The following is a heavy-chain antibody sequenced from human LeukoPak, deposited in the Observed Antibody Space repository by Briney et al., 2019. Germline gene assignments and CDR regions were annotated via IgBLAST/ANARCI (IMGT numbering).Heavy chain of an antibody. J-gene: IGHJ5*02. V-gene: IGHV4-59*01. Sequence: SETLSLTCTVSGGSTSSYYWSWIRQPPGKGLEWIGYIYYSGSTNYNPSLKSRVTISVDTSKNQFSLKLSSVTAADTAVYYCARFLGYCSSTSCYEAWFDPWGQGTLVTVSS. D-gene: IGHD2-2*01. CDR1: GGSTSSYY. CDR2: IYYSGST. CDR3: ARFLGYCSSTSCYEAWFDP.